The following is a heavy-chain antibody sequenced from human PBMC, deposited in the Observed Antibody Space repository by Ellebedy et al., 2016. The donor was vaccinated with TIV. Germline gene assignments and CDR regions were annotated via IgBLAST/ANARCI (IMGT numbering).Heavy chain of an antibody. CDR1: GGSTGTRTSY. J-gene: IGHJ4*02. V-gene: IGHV4-39*07. D-gene: IGHD3-10*01. CDR2: IFHDGSA. CDR3: ARGYYDWGNSYHFDH. Sequence: SETLSLTCTVSGGSTGTRTSYWGWIRQPPGTGLEWIGAIFHDGSANYNSSLKSRVTTSIDTSKNQFSLKLRSVTAADTAVYYCARGYYDWGNSYHFDHWGQGTLVTVSS.